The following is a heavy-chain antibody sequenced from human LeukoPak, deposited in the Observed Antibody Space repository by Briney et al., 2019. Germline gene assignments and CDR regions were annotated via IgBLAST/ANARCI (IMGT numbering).Heavy chain of an antibody. J-gene: IGHJ4*02. CDR1: GGSISLYY. CDR3: TRGRGSLTY. CDR2: FYDTRSP. V-gene: IGHV4-59*01. Sequence: PSETLSLTCTVSGGSISLYYWSWIRQPPGKGLEWIGYFYDTRSPKYNPSLERRVTISVDMSRNQFSLNLTSVTAADTAVYYCTRGRGSLTYWGQGTLASVSS. D-gene: IGHD3-10*01.